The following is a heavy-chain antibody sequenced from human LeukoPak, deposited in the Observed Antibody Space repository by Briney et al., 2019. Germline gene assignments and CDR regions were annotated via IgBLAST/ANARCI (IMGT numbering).Heavy chain of an antibody. Sequence: GGSLRLSCAASGFTFDDYGMSWVRQAPGKGLEWVSGINWNGGSTGYADSVKGRFTISRDNSKNTLYLQMNSLRAEDTAVYYCARCYDSSALMLTYWGQGTLVTVSS. V-gene: IGHV3-20*04. CDR1: GFTFDDYG. CDR2: INWNGGST. J-gene: IGHJ4*02. D-gene: IGHD3-22*01. CDR3: ARCYDSSALMLTY.